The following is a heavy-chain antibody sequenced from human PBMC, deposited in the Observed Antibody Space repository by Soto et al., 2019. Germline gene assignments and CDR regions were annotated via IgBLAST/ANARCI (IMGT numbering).Heavy chain of an antibody. CDR3: AHRRSGSSTFDY. Sequence: QITLKESGPTLVKPTQTLTLTCTFSGFSLSTSEVGVGWIRQPPGKALEWLALIYWDDDERYSPSLKSRLAITKDTSKNQVVLTVTNMDPVDTATYCCAHRRSGSSTFDYWGQGTLVTVSS. D-gene: IGHD6-13*01. CDR2: IYWDDDE. J-gene: IGHJ4*02. V-gene: IGHV2-5*02. CDR1: GFSLSTSEVG.